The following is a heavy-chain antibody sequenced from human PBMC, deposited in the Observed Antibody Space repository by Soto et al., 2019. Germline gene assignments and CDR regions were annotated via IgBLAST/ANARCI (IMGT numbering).Heavy chain of an antibody. CDR1: GYTFTSYG. CDR3: ARQDGWGSSGYRPGYFDL. CDR2: ISAYNGNT. D-gene: IGHD3-22*01. Sequence: QVQLVQSGAEVKKPGASVKVSCKASGYTFTSYGISWVRQAPGQGLEWMGWISAYNGNTNYAQKLQGRVTMTTDTSTSTAYMELRSLRSDDTVVYYCARQDGWGSSGYRPGYFDLWGRGTLVTVSS. V-gene: IGHV1-18*01. J-gene: IGHJ2*01.